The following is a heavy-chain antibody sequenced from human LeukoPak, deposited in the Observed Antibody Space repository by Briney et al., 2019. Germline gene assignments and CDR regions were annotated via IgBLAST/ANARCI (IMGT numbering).Heavy chain of an antibody. J-gene: IGHJ6*03. CDR2: ISAYNGNT. CDR1: SYSSISYG. CDR3: ARRPIFLGPPPDYYYHYMDV. Sequence: ASVKVSCKASSYSSISYGISWVRQAPGQGLEWMGWISAYNGNTNYAQKLQGRVTMTTDTSTSTAYMELRSLRSDDTAVYYCARRPIFLGPPPDYYYHYMDVWGKGTTVTVSS. D-gene: IGHD3-9*01. V-gene: IGHV1-18*01.